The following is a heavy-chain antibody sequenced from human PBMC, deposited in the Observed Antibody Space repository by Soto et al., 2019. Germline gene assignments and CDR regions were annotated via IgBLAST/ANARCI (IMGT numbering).Heavy chain of an antibody. V-gene: IGHV5-51*01. D-gene: IGHD3-3*01. Sequence: GESQKICCKGSGYSSSSYWIGGVRQMPGKVLGLMAFIYPGDSDHRYSPSFKGQVTISADKSISTAYLQWSSLKASDTAMYYCARLEDGRHCEYWGQGTLVTVSS. CDR3: ARLEDGRHCEY. CDR2: IYPGDSDH. CDR1: GYSSSSYW. J-gene: IGHJ4*02.